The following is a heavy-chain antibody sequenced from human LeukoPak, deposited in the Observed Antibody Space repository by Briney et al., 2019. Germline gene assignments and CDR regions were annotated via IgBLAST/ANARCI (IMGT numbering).Heavy chain of an antibody. D-gene: IGHD2-2*02. CDR1: GFTVSSNY. J-gene: IGHJ4*02. CDR3: ARTPQPYCSSTSCYTPFDY. V-gene: IGHV3-53*01. CDR2: IYSGGST. Sequence: PGGSLRLSCAASGFTVSSNYMSWVRQAPGKGLEWVSVIYSGGSTYYADSVKGRFTISRDNSKNTLYLQMNSLRAEDTAVYYCARTPQPYCSSTSCYTPFDYWGQGTLVTVSS.